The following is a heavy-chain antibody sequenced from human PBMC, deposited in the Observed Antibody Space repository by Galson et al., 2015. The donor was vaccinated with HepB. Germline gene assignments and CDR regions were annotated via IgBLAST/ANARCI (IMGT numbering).Heavy chain of an antibody. CDR3: AKGRGWYTGFDS. J-gene: IGHJ4*02. D-gene: IGHD2-2*02. CDR1: GLIFKDYA. V-gene: IGHV3-23*01. CDR2: ISGDTYGK. Sequence: SLRLSCAGSGLIFKDYALTWVRQAPGKGLQWVSGISGDTYGKYYTDSVKGRFTISRDNSNNRLYLQMTNMRADDTATYYCAKGRGWYTGFDSWGQGALVTVSS.